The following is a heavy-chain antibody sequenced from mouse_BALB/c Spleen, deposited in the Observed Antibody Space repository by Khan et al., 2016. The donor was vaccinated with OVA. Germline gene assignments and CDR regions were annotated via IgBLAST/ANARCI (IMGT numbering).Heavy chain of an antibody. CDR2: ITYSGST. Sequence: EVELVESGPGLVKPSQSLSLTCTVTGYSITSDYAWNWIRQFPGNKLEWMGYITYSGSTSYTPSLKSRFSITRDTSKNQFFLQLNSVTTEDTATSYCTRGRAYWGQGTLVTVSA. V-gene: IGHV3-2*02. CDR1: GYSITSDYA. D-gene: IGHD3-3*01. J-gene: IGHJ3*01. CDR3: TRGRAY.